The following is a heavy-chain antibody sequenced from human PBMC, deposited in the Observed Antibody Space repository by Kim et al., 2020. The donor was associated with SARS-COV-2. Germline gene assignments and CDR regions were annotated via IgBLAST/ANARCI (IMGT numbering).Heavy chain of an antibody. CDR3: ARQGVVESTFFHN. Sequence: SETLSLTCTVSGASITDYFWSWIRQPPGKGLEWIADMYYTGSANYNSSLKSRVTMSVDTSKKQFSLRLSSVTAADTAIYYCARQGVVESTFFHNWGQGAL. V-gene: IGHV4-59*08. J-gene: IGHJ4*02. CDR1: GASITDYF. D-gene: IGHD2-2*01. CDR2: MYYTGSA.